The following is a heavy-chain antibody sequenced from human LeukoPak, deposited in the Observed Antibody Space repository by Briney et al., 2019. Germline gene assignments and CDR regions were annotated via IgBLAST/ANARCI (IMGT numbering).Heavy chain of an antibody. CDR3: ARAFSGYYLFDY. CDR1: GGSISSYY. D-gene: IGHD3-22*01. V-gene: IGHV4-59*01. CDR2: IYYSGST. Sequence: SETLSLTCTVSGGSISSYYWSWIRQPPGKGLEWIGYIYYSGSTNYNPSLKSRVTISVDTSKNQFSLKLSSVTAADTAVYYCARAFSGYYLFDYWGQGTLVTVSS. J-gene: IGHJ4*02.